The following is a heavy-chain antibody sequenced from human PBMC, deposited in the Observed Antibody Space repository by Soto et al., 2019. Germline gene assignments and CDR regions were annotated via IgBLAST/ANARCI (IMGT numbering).Heavy chain of an antibody. J-gene: IGHJ4*02. V-gene: IGHV3-48*02. CDR2: ISRSSSTI. Sequence: EVQLVESGGGWVQPGGSLRLSCAASGFTFSSYSMNWVRQAPGKGLEWVSYISRSSSTIYYADSVKGRFTISRDNAKNSLYLQMNSLRDEDTAVYYCARDLLARYCSGGSCRRISVYSVIGYWGQGTLVTVSS. CDR1: GFTFSSYS. D-gene: IGHD2-15*01. CDR3: ARDLLARYCSGGSCRRISVYSVIGY.